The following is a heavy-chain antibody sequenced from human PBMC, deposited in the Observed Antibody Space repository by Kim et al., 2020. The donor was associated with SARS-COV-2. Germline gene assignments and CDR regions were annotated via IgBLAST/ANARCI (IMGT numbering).Heavy chain of an antibody. Sequence: AAPEKGRFTSSRDDSKNTLYLQMNSLKTEDTAVYYCTTVWQLGGAGAFDIWGQGTMVTVSS. J-gene: IGHJ3*02. CDR3: TTVWQLGGAGAFDI. V-gene: IGHV3-15*01. D-gene: IGHD6-6*01.